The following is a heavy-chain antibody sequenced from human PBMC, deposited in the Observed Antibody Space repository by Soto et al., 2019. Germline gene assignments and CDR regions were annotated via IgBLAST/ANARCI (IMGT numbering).Heavy chain of an antibody. J-gene: IGHJ5*02. CDR1: GFTFSSYW. CDR2: IEQDGSEK. V-gene: IGHV3-7*01. D-gene: IGHD6-6*01. Sequence: PGGSLRLSCAASGFTFSSYWMSWVRRAPGKGLEWVANIEQDGSEKFYVDYVKGRFTISRDNAKNSLYLQLNSLRAEYTAVYYFARGEARPLDWFDPWGQGTLVTVSS. CDR3: ARGEARPLDWFDP.